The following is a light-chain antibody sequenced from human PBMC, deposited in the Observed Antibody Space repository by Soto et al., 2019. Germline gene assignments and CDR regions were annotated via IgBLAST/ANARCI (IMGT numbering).Light chain of an antibody. CDR1: SGHSSYA. J-gene: IGLJ2*01. Sequence: QAVVTQSPSASASLGASVKLTCTLSSGHSSYAIAWHQQQPEKGPRYLMKLNSDGSHSKGDGIPDRFSGSRSGAERYLTISSLQSDDEADYYCQTWGTGIQVFGGGTKVTVL. CDR2: LNSDGSH. CDR3: QTWGTGIQV. V-gene: IGLV4-69*01.